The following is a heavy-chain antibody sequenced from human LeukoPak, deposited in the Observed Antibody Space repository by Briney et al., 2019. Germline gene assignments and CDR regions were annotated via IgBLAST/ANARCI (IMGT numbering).Heavy chain of an antibody. CDR1: GYAFSSFA. D-gene: IGHD6-13*01. J-gene: IGHJ4*02. CDR2: TSYDGREE. Sequence: GPTLRLSCAISGYAFSSFAMHWVCHTPGKGRDRVSVTSYDGREELYADFVKGRFTISRDNSKNTLFLYMNSLRTEDTAVFYCARAKGIAVDGTGGRIYLWGRGSLVTVCS. CDR3: ARAKGIAVDGTGGRIYL. V-gene: IGHV3-30*04.